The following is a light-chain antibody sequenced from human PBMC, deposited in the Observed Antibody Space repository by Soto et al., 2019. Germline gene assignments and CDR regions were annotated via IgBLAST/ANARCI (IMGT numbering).Light chain of an antibody. CDR1: QSVSSSY. CDR2: GAS. Sequence: EIVLTQSPGTLSLSPGERATLSCRASQSVSSSYLAWYQQKPGQAPRLLIYGASSRATGIPDRFSGSGSGTDFTLTISSLQSEDFAVYYCQQYNNWLTFGGGTKVDI. V-gene: IGKV3-20*01. CDR3: QQYNNWLT. J-gene: IGKJ4*01.